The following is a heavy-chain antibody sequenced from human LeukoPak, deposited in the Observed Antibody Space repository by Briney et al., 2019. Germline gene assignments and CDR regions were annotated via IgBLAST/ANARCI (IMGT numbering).Heavy chain of an antibody. CDR2: ISYTGST. Sequence: SETLSLTCTVSGDSISRYFWAWIRQPPGKGLQWIGYISYTGSTHYNPSLKSRLTISVDMSKNQFSLQLASVTAADTAVYYCARWSTYYDSSGYASGAFDIWGQGTMVTVSS. CDR3: ARWSTYYDSSGYASGAFDI. J-gene: IGHJ3*02. D-gene: IGHD3-22*01. CDR1: GDSISRYF. V-gene: IGHV4-59*01.